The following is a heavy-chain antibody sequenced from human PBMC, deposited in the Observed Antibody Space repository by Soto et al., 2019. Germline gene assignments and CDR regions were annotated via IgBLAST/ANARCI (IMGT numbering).Heavy chain of an antibody. CDR3: ARAVRDGYNFPEYYFDY. Sequence: PSETLSLTCTVSGGSISSGDYYWSWIRQPPGKGLEWIGYIYYSGSTYYNPSLKSRVTISVDTSKNQFSLKLSSVTAADTAVYYCARAVRDGYNFPEYYFDYWGQGTLVTVSS. V-gene: IGHV4-30-4*01. D-gene: IGHD5-12*01. J-gene: IGHJ4*02. CDR2: IYYSGST. CDR1: GGSISSGDYY.